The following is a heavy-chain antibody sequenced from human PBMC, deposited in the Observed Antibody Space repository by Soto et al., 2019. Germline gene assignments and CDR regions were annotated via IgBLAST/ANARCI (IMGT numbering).Heavy chain of an antibody. Sequence: GASVKVSCKASGYIFTDYYMHWVRQAPGQELGWMGRINPNSGGTNYAQKFQGRVTMTRDTSISTAYMELSILRSDAKAVYYCARGWLNWFDPWGQGTLVTVSS. CDR1: GYIFTDYY. D-gene: IGHD3-9*01. CDR3: ARGWLNWFDP. V-gene: IGHV1-2*06. CDR2: INPNSGGT. J-gene: IGHJ5*02.